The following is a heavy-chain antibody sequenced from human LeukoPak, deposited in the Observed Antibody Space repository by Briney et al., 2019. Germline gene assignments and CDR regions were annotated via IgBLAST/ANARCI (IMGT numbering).Heavy chain of an antibody. Sequence: GASVKVSCKASGYTFTGYYMNWVRQAPGQGLEWMGRINPNSGGTNYAQKFQGRVTMTRDTSISTAYMELSRLRSDDTAVYYCARVDTAMVKPFDYWGQGTLVTVSS. CDR1: GYTFTGYY. J-gene: IGHJ4*02. V-gene: IGHV1-2*06. CDR3: ARVDTAMVKPFDY. D-gene: IGHD5-18*01. CDR2: INPNSGGT.